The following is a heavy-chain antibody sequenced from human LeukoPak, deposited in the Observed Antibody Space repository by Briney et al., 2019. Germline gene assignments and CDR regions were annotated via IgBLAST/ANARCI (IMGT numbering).Heavy chain of an antibody. D-gene: IGHD1-26*01. CDR3: ARGGVGAIYFDY. Sequence: GGSLRLSCAASGFTFSNYWMHWVRQAPGKGLVWVSRIYTDGSSTNYADSVKGRFTISRDNAKNTLYLQMNSLRAEDTAVYYCARGGVGAIYFDYWGQGTLVTVSS. CDR2: IYTDGSST. CDR1: GFTFSNYW. V-gene: IGHV3-74*01. J-gene: IGHJ4*02.